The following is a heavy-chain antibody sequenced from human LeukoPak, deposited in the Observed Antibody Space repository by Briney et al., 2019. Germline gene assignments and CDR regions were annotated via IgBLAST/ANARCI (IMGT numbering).Heavy chain of an antibody. V-gene: IGHV3-23*01. CDR3: AKRISTSWNYYYMDV. CDR2: ISGSGGST. J-gene: IGHJ6*03. Sequence: GGSLRLSCAASGFTVSNNFMSWVRQAPGKGLEWVSAISGSGGSTYYADSVKGRFTISRDNSKNTLYLQMNSLRAEDTAVYYCAKRISTSWNYYYMDVWGKGTTVTISS. CDR1: GFTVSNNF. D-gene: IGHD2-2*01.